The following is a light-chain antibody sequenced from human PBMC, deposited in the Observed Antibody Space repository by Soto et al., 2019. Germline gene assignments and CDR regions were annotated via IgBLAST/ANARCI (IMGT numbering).Light chain of an antibody. Sequence: DIQMTQSPSTLSASVGDRVTITCRASQSINSWLAWYQQKPGKAPKLLIYGASSLESGAPSRFSGSGSGTEFTLAISSLQPDDFATYYCQQYNSYPWSFGQGTKVEIK. CDR1: QSINSW. CDR2: GAS. V-gene: IGKV1-5*01. CDR3: QQYNSYPWS. J-gene: IGKJ1*01.